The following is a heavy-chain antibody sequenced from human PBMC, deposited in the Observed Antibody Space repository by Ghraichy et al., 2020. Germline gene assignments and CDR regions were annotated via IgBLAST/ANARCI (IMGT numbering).Heavy chain of an antibody. CDR3: VRSGYCGGISCYVKFFHY. D-gene: IGHD2-15*01. CDR2: IPYDGTNK. Sequence: GGSLRLSCAASGFTFSSYAMHWVRQAPGKGLEWVAVIPYDGTNKFYADPVKGRFTISRDNSKNKLYLQMNSLRAEDTAVYYCVRSGYCGGISCYVKFFHYWGQGTLVTVSS. J-gene: IGHJ1*01. V-gene: IGHV3-30-3*01. CDR1: GFTFSSYA.